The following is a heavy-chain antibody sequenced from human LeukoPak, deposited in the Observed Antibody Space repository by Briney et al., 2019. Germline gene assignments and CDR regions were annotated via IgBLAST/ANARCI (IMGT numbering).Heavy chain of an antibody. CDR1: GFMFSKYA. J-gene: IGHJ6*02. D-gene: IGHD1-26*01. V-gene: IGHV3-23*01. Sequence: GGSLRLSCAASGFMFSKYAMSWVRQAPGKGLEWVSAVSASADSTYYADSVKGRFTISRDNSKNTLFLQMNSLRAEDTAVYYCAKRPATLMDGVYYYGIDVWGQGTTVTVSS. CDR3: AKRPATLMDGVYYYGIDV. CDR2: VSASADST.